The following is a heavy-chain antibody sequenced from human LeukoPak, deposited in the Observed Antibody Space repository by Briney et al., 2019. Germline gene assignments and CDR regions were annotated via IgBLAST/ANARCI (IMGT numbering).Heavy chain of an antibody. CDR1: GFTFSSYS. CDR2: ISSSSSYI. CDR3: ARSWGRDFDY. D-gene: IGHD3-16*01. J-gene: IGHJ4*02. Sequence: GGSLRLSCAASGFTFSSYSMNWVRQAPGKGLEWVSSISSSSSYIYYADSVKGRFTISRDNAKNSLYLQMNSPRAEDTAVYYCARSWGRDFDYWGQGTLVTVSS. V-gene: IGHV3-21*01.